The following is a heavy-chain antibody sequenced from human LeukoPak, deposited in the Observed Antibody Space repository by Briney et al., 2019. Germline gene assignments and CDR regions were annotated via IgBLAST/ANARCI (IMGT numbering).Heavy chain of an antibody. Sequence: SETLSLTCAVYGGSFSGYYWNWIRQPPGKGLEWIGEINHSGSTNYNPSLKSRVTISVDTSKNQFSLKLSSVTAADTAVYYCARRSFRRDSDYWGQGTLVTVSS. CDR2: INHSGST. CDR1: GGSFSGYY. CDR3: ARRSFRRDSDY. V-gene: IGHV4-34*01. D-gene: IGHD2/OR15-2a*01. J-gene: IGHJ4*02.